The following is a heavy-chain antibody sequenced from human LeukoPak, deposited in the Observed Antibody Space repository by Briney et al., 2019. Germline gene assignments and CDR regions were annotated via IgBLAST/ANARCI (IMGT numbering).Heavy chain of an antibody. CDR3: AKSPRGSWYPFDY. D-gene: IGHD6-13*01. Sequence: SGGSVRLSCAASGFTFSSYDMSWVRQAPGKGLEWVSAISGSGGSTYYADSVKGGFTISRDNSKNTLYLQMNSLRAEDTAVYYCAKSPRGSWYPFDYWGQGTLVTVSS. J-gene: IGHJ4*02. CDR2: ISGSGGST. CDR1: GFTFSSYD. V-gene: IGHV3-23*01.